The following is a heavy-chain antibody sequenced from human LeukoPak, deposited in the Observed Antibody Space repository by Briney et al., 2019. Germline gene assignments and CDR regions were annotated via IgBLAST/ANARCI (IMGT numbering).Heavy chain of an antibody. Sequence: SETLSLTCTVSGGPISSSSYYWGWIRQPPGKGLEWIGSIYYSGSTYYNPSLKSRVTISVDTSKNQFSLKLSSVTAADTAVYYCARGGSHTADHLDYWGQGTLVTVSS. D-gene: IGHD3-16*01. CDR1: GGPISSSSYY. CDR3: ARGGSHTADHLDY. V-gene: IGHV4-39*07. CDR2: IYYSGST. J-gene: IGHJ4*02.